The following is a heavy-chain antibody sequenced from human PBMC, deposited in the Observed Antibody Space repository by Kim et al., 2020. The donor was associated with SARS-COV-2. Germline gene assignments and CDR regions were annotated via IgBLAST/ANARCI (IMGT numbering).Heavy chain of an antibody. Sequence: SETLSLTCAVYGGSFSGYYWSWIRQPPGKGLEWIGEINHSGSTNYNPSLKSRVTISVDTSKNQFSLKLSSVTAADTAVYYCARGLGGRHYYGSGTPRGLNHWFDPWGQGTLVTVSS. V-gene: IGHV4-34*01. CDR1: GGSFSGYY. D-gene: IGHD3-10*01. CDR3: ARGLGGRHYYGSGTPRGLNHWFDP. CDR2: INHSGST. J-gene: IGHJ5*02.